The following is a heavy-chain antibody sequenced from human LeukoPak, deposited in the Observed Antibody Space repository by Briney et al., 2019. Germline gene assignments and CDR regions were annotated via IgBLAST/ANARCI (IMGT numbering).Heavy chain of an antibody. Sequence: GASVKVSCKASGYTFTSYDINWVRQATGQGLEWMGWMNPNSGNTGYAQKFPGRVTMTRNTSISTAYMELSSLRSEDTAVYYCARGEIVPGYGDYAPWGQGTLVTVSS. CDR3: ARGEIVPGYGDYAP. V-gene: IGHV1-8*01. D-gene: IGHD4-17*01. CDR2: MNPNSGNT. J-gene: IGHJ5*02. CDR1: GYTFTSYD.